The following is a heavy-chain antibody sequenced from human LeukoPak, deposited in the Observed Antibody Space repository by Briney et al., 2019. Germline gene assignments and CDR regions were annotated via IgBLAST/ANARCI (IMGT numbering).Heavy chain of an antibody. CDR1: GASISNYY. V-gene: IGHV4-59*01. CDR2: IYYSGTT. CDR3: AREGYASGWNDY. Sequence: SETLSLTCTVSGASISNYYWSWIRQTPGKGLEWIGYIYYSGTTNYNPSFQRRVTLSVDVSKNQFSLKLRSVTAADTAVYYCAREGYASGWNDYWGQGILVTVSS. D-gene: IGHD6-19*01. J-gene: IGHJ4*02.